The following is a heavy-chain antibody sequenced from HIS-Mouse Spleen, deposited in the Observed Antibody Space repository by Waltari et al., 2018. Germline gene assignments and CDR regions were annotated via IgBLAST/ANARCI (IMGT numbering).Heavy chain of an antibody. Sequence: QVQLVESGGGVVQPGRSLRLSCAASGFTFSSYAMHWVRQAPGKGREWIEVISYDGSNKYYAESVKGRFTISRDNSKNTLYLQMNSLRAEDTAVYYCARVNGIAVAGTDAFDIWGQGTMVTVSS. D-gene: IGHD6-19*01. CDR3: ARVNGIAVAGTDAFDI. CDR2: ISYDGSNK. J-gene: IGHJ3*02. V-gene: IGHV3-30-3*01. CDR1: GFTFSSYA.